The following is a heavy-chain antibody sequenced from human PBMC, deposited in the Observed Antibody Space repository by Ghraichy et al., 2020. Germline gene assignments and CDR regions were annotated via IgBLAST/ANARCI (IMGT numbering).Heavy chain of an antibody. D-gene: IGHD2-21*01. CDR1: GGSISSSSYY. V-gene: IGHV4-39*07. CDR3: ARVGIPAYYGMDV. CDR2: IYYSGST. J-gene: IGHJ6*02. Sequence: SETLSLTCTVSGGSISSSSYYWGWIRQPPGKGLEWIGSIYYSGSTYYNPSLKSRVTISVDTSKNQFSLKLSSVTAADTAVYYCARVGIPAYYGMDVWRQGTTVTVSS.